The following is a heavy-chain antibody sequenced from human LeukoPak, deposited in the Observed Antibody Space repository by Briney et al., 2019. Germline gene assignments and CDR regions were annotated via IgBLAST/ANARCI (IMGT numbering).Heavy chain of an antibody. Sequence: GALVKVSCKASGYTFTSYGISWVRQAPGQGLEWMGWISAYNGNTNYAQKLQGRVTMTTDTSTSTAYMELRSLRSDDTAVYYCARVSTMVRGVITNDYWGQGTLVTLSS. D-gene: IGHD3-10*01. CDR2: ISAYNGNT. J-gene: IGHJ4*02. V-gene: IGHV1-18*01. CDR1: GYTFTSYG. CDR3: ARVSTMVRGVITNDY.